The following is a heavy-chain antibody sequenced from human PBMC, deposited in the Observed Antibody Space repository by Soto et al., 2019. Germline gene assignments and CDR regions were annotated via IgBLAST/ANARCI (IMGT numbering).Heavy chain of an antibody. J-gene: IGHJ4*02. Sequence: EVQLLESGGGLVQPGGSLRLSCTASGFTFNRHAMTWVRQAPGKGLEWVSGLSDSGGSIYYADSVKGRFTISRDNSMNTLYLQMNTLRAEDTAVYYXAKVSSAWYAGFFDLWGQGTLVTVSS. CDR3: AKVSSAWYAGFFDL. CDR1: GFTFNRHA. D-gene: IGHD2-8*01. CDR2: LSDSGGSI. V-gene: IGHV3-23*01.